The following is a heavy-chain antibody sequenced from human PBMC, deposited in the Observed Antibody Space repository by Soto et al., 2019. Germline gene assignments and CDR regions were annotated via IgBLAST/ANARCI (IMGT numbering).Heavy chain of an antibody. CDR2: ISYTGST. Sequence: QVQLQESGPGLVKPSETLSLTCTVSGDSVSSYYWSWIRQPPGKGLEWVGYISYTGSTIYNPSLESRATTPLDTYKNQGSLSLNSVTVADTAVYYCVSVVEFPVWFDPWGRGTLVTVSS. J-gene: IGHJ5*02. D-gene: IGHD1-1*01. CDR1: GDSVSSYY. CDR3: VSVVEFPVWFDP. V-gene: IGHV4-59*02.